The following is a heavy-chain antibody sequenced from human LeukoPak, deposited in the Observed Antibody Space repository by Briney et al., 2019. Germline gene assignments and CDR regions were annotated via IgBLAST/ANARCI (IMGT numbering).Heavy chain of an antibody. D-gene: IGHD6-13*01. Sequence: GGSLRLSCAASGFTFSSYGMHWVRQAPGKGLEWVAVIWYDGSNKYYADSVKGRFTISRDNSKNTLYLQMNSLRAEDTAVYYCARDRIAAAGKSYYYYGMDVWGQGTTVTVSS. J-gene: IGHJ6*02. CDR3: ARDRIAAAGKSYYYYGMDV. CDR1: GFTFSSYG. CDR2: IWYDGSNK. V-gene: IGHV3-33*01.